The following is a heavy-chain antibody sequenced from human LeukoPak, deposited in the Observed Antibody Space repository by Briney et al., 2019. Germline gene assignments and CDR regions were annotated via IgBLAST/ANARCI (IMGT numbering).Heavy chain of an antibody. CDR2: INLNSGGT. J-gene: IGHJ4*02. D-gene: IGHD5-18*01. Sequence: ASVKVSCKASGYTFTGYYMHWVRHAPGQGLGWMGWINLNSGGTNYEQKFQGRVTMTRDTSISTAYMELSRLRSDDTAVYYCARERGRIQLWLQYYWGQGTVVSVSS. CDR3: ARERGRIQLWLQYY. V-gene: IGHV1-2*02. CDR1: GYTFTGYY.